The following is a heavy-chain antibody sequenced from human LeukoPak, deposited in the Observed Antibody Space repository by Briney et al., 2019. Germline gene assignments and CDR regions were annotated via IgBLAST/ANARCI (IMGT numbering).Heavy chain of an antibody. CDR1: GFTFSAYA. D-gene: IGHD3-10*01. Sequence: GGSLRLSCAASGFTFSAYAMNWVRQAPGKGLDWASSITSSSTYIYYSDSVKGRFTISRDNAKNSLYLQMNSLTAEDTAVYYCVRDIGSGSYYFRDWGQGTLVTVSS. J-gene: IGHJ4*02. V-gene: IGHV3-21*01. CDR2: ITSSSTYI. CDR3: VRDIGSGSYYFRD.